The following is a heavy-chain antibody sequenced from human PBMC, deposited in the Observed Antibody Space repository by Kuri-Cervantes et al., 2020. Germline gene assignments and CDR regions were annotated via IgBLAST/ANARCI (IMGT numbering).Heavy chain of an antibody. CDR3: ATNLGYCGGDCPQD. Sequence: ASVKVSCKASGYTFTSYDINWVRQAPGKGLEWMGGFDPEDGETIYAQKFQGRVTMTEDTSTDTAYMELSSLRSEDTAVYYCATNLGYCGGDCPQDWGQGTLVTVSS. D-gene: IGHD2-21*02. CDR2: FDPEDGET. CDR1: GYTFTSYD. V-gene: IGHV1-24*01. J-gene: IGHJ4*02.